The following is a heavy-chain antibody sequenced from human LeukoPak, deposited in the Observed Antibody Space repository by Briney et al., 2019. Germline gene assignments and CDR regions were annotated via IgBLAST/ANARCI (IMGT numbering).Heavy chain of an antibody. V-gene: IGHV4-34*01. CDR1: NVSFSGYY. Sequence: SETLSLTCAVYNVSFSGYYWSWIRQSPEKGLEWIGEVNHGGDTNYNPSLRSRVTISLDTSKTHFSLNLRSVTAADAAVYNCARAAWNGGGGFDPWGQGTLVTVSS. CDR2: VNHGGDT. CDR3: ARAAWNGGGGFDP. J-gene: IGHJ5*02. D-gene: IGHD3-16*01.